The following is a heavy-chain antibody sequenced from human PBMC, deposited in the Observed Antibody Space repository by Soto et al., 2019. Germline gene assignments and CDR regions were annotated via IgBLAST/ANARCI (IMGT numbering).Heavy chain of an antibody. CDR2: IKPSGGST. V-gene: IGHV1-46*01. Sequence: QERLVQSGAEVKKPGASVKVSCKASGYTFTNYYIHWVRQAPGQGLEWMGVIKPSGGSTTYAQQCQGRVTMTKDTSTTTDYMELRSLRSEDTAMYYCAREATNYYGMDVWGQGTTVAVSS. CDR1: GYTFTNYY. J-gene: IGHJ6*02. CDR3: AREATNYYGMDV.